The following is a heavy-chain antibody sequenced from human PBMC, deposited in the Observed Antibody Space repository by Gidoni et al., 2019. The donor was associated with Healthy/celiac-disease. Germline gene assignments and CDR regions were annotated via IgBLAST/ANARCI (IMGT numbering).Heavy chain of an antibody. Sequence: QVQLVESGGGVVQPGRSLRLSCAAPGFTFSSYAMPWVRQAPGKGLELVAVISYDGSNKYYADSVKGRFTISRDNSKNTLYLQMNSLRAEDTAVYYCAREFEQLGFDYWGQGTLVTVSS. CDR1: GFTFSSYA. CDR2: ISYDGSNK. J-gene: IGHJ4*02. CDR3: AREFEQLGFDY. D-gene: IGHD6-6*01. V-gene: IGHV3-30-3*01.